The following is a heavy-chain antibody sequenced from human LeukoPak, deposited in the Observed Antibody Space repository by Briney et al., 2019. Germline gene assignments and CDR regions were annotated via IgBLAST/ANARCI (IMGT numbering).Heavy chain of an antibody. V-gene: IGHV4-34*01. D-gene: IGHD5-24*01. J-gene: IGHJ4*02. CDR1: AGSFNGYD. CDR3: ARVRRRDVYNVGRTRFEGHYYFDS. CDR2: MSDRGST. Sequence: SETLSLTCTVSAGSFNGYDWSRIRQSPGTGLEWIGEMSDRGSTDYNPSLKSRVRVSVDRSKTQFSLRVTSVTAADTAVYYCARVRRRDVYNVGRTRFEGHYYFDSWGQGTLVTVSS.